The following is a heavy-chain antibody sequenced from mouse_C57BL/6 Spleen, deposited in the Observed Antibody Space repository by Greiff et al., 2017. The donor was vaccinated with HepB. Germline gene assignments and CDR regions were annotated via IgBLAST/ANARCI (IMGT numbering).Heavy chain of an antibody. CDR3: TTETAQATPAWFAY. CDR1: GFNIKDYY. V-gene: IGHV14-1*01. Sequence: EVQLQQSGAELVRPGASVKLSCTASGFNIKDYYMHWVKQRPEQGLEWIGRIDPEDGDTEYAPKFQGKATMTADTSSNTAYLQLSSLTSEDTAVYYCTTETAQATPAWFAYWGQGTLVTVSA. CDR2: IDPEDGDT. J-gene: IGHJ3*01. D-gene: IGHD3-2*02.